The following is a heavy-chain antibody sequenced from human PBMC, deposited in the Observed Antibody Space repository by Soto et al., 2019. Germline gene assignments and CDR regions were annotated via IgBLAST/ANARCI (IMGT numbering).Heavy chain of an antibody. J-gene: IGHJ4*02. Sequence: QVQLVESGGGVVQPGRSLRLSCAASGFTFSSYAMHWVRQAPGKGLEWVAVISYDGSNKYYADSVKGRFTISRDNSKNTLYLQMNSLRAEDTAVYYCAREVYCSGGSCGLDYWGQGTLVTVSS. D-gene: IGHD2-15*01. CDR1: GFTFSSYA. CDR3: AREVYCSGGSCGLDY. CDR2: ISYDGSNK. V-gene: IGHV3-30-3*01.